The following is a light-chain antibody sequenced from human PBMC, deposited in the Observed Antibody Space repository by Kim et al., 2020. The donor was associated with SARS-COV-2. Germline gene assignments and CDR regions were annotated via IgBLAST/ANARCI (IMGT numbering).Light chain of an antibody. V-gene: IGLV3-19*01. CDR3: NSRDSSGNHLV. CDR1: SLRSYY. Sequence: ALGQTVSITCQGDSLRSYYALWYQQKPGQAPVLVIYGKNNRPSGIPDRFSGSSSGNTASLTITGAQAEDEADYYCNSRDSSGNHLVFGGGTQLTVL. J-gene: IGLJ3*02. CDR2: GKN.